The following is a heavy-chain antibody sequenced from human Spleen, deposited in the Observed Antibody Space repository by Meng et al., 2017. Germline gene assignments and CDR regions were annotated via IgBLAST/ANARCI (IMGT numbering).Heavy chain of an antibody. CDR1: GFTFSSYS. CDR3: ARSYDILSGYSGYHYGMDV. CDR2: ISSSTTYI. V-gene: IGHV3-21*01. D-gene: IGHD3-9*01. J-gene: IGHJ6*02. Sequence: GGSLRLSCAGSGFTFSSYSMNWVRHAPGKGLEWVSFISSSTTYIYYADSVKGRFTISRDNVKNSLYLQMNSLGAEDTAVYYCARSYDILSGYSGYHYGMDVWGQGTTVTVSS.